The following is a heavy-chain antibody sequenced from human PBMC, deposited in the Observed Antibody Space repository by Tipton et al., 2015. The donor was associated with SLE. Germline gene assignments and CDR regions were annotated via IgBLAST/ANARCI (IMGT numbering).Heavy chain of an antibody. Sequence: TLSLTCTVSGYSISSGYYWGWIRQPPGKGLEWIGSIYHSGSTYYNPSLKSRVTISVDRSKNQFSLKLSSVTAADTAVYYCARGRYYGMDVWGQGTTVTVSS. V-gene: IGHV4-38-2*02. CDR1: GYSISSGYY. J-gene: IGHJ6*02. CDR3: ARGRYYGMDV. CDR2: IYHSGST.